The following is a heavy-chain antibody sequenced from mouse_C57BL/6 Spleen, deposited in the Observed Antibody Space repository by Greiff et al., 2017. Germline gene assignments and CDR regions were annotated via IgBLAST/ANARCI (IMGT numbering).Heavy chain of an antibody. CDR3: ARSLSTNFDD. Sequence: VQLQQSGAELARPGASVKLSCKASGYTFTRYGISWVKQRTGQGLEWIGEIYPRSGNTYYNEKFKGKATLTADKASSTAYMELRSLTSEDSAVYFCARSLSTNFDDWGQGTTLTVSS. V-gene: IGHV1-81*01. CDR1: GYTFTRYG. CDR2: IYPRSGNT. J-gene: IGHJ2*01. D-gene: IGHD1-1*01.